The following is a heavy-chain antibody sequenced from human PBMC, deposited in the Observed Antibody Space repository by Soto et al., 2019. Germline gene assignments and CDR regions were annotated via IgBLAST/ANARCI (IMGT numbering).Heavy chain of an antibody. V-gene: IGHV4-4*07. CDR1: GGSISGFY. CDR3: ARGPFCGDDCYFDV. J-gene: IGHJ4*02. CDR2: IYSSGTT. Sequence: SETLSVTCTVAGGSISGFYWRWVRQPAGKGLEWIGRIYSSGTTKYNPSLRNRVTMSVDTSTDQYSLNLAAMTAADTAVYFCARGPFCGDDCYFDVWGQGTQVTVS. D-gene: IGHD2-21*02.